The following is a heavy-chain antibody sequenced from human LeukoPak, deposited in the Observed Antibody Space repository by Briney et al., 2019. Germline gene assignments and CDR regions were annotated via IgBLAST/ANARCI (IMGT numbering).Heavy chain of an antibody. V-gene: IGHV3-48*04. J-gene: IGHJ5*01. CDR3: ARDNWIDC. Sequence: GGSLRLSCAASGFTFSKYSMTWVRQAPGKGLEWVSFIGTSSTPIYCADSVRGRFTISRDNTKNSLYLQMNSLKVEDTAIYYCARDNWIDCWGQGTLVTVSS. CDR1: GFTFSKYS. CDR2: IGTSSTPI.